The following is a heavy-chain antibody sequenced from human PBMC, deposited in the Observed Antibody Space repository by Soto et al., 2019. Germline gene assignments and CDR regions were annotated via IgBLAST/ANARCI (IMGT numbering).Heavy chain of an antibody. J-gene: IGHJ4*02. CDR1: GYGFYGYW. Sequence: HGESLKISCKGSGYGFYGYWIGWVRQMPGKGLEWMGIIYPDDSNTRYSPSFQGQVTISADKSISTAYLQWSSLKASDTGMYYCARFGGSTFSKPQFDYWGQGTLVTVSS. V-gene: IGHV5-51*01. D-gene: IGHD2-2*01. CDR2: IYPDDSNT. CDR3: ARFGGSTFSKPQFDY.